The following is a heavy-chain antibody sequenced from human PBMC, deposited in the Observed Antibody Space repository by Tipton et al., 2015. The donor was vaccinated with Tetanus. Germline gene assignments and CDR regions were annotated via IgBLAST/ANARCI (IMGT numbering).Heavy chain of an antibody. J-gene: IGHJ4*02. CDR2: ISDGGRT. CDR3: ARGNNDFPKKGPFDY. Sequence: GLVKPSETLSLTCAASGVSIRSSTYFRGWIRQPPGKGLEWIGYISDGGRTNYNPSLKSRLTISVDTSKNQFSLTLNSVTAADTAFYYCARGNNDFPKKGPFDYWGQGTLVAVSS. V-gene: IGHV4-61*05. CDR1: GVSIRSSTYF. D-gene: IGHD3-3*01.